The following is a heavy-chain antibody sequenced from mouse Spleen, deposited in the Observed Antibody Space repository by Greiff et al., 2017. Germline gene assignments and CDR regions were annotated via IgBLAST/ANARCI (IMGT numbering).Heavy chain of an antibody. CDR3: ARQSDGYYAMDY. CDR2: ISSGGSYT. V-gene: IGHV5-6*01. J-gene: IGHJ4*01. Sequence: EVNLVESGGDLVKPGGSLKLSCAASGFTFSSYGMSWVRQTPDKRLEWVATISSGGSYTYYPDSVKGRFTISRDNAKNTLYLQMSSLKSEDTAMYYCARQSDGYYAMDYWGQGTSVTVSS. D-gene: IGHD2-3*01. CDR1: GFTFSSYG.